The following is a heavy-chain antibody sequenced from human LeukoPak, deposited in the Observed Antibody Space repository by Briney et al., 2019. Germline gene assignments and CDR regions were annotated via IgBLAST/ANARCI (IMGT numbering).Heavy chain of an antibody. J-gene: IGHJ4*02. V-gene: IGHV3-30*04. D-gene: IGHD2-2*01. CDR3: ARGPGVVPAAAHFDY. CDR1: GFTFSSYA. CDR2: ISYDGSNK. Sequence: GSLRLSCAASGFTFSSYAMHWVRQAPGKGLEWVAVISYDGSNKYYADSVKGRFTISRDNSKNTLYLQMNSLRAEDTALYYCARGPGVVPAAAHFDYWGQGTLVTVSS.